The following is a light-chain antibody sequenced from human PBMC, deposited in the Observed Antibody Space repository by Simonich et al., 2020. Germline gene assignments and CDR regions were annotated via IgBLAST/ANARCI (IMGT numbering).Light chain of an antibody. CDR3: QQYYSTPFT. V-gene: IGKV4-1*01. CDR2: WAS. Sequence: DIVMTQSPDSLAVSLGERATINCKSSQSVLYSSNNKNYFAWYQQKPGQPPKLIIYWASTRESGVPDRFSGSGSGTDFTLTISSLQAEDVAVYYCQQYYSTPFTFGPGTKVDIK. J-gene: IGKJ3*01. CDR1: QSVLYSSNNKNY.